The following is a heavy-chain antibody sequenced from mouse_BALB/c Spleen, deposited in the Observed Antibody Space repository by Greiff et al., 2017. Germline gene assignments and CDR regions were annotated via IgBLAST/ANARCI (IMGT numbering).Heavy chain of an antibody. D-gene: IGHD2-4*01. J-gene: IGHJ3*01. CDR2: ISSGSSTI. Sequence: EVKVVESGGGLVQPGGSRKLSCAASGFTFSSFGMHWVRQAPEKGLEWVAYISSGSSTIYYADTVKGRFTISRDNPKNTLFLQMTSLRSEDTAMYYCARFPLYYDYDGFAYWGQGTLVTVSA. CDR1: GFTFSSFG. V-gene: IGHV5-17*02. CDR3: ARFPLYYDYDGFAY.